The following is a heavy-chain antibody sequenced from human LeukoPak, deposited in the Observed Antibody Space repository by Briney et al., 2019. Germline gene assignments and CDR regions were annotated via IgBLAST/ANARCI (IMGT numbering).Heavy chain of an antibody. Sequence: GGSLRLSCAASGFTFSSYAMSWVRQAPGKGLEWVSAISGSGGSTYYADSVKGRFTISRDNSKNTLYLQMNSLRAEDTAVYYCAKGDCSGGSCYPNFGYWGQGTLVTVSS. CDR3: AKGDCSGGSCYPNFGY. D-gene: IGHD2-15*01. J-gene: IGHJ4*02. V-gene: IGHV3-23*01. CDR2: ISGSGGST. CDR1: GFTFSSYA.